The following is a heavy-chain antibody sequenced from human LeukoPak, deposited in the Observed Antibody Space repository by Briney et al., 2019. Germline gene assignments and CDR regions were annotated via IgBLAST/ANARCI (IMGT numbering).Heavy chain of an antibody. Sequence: GASVKVSCKASGYTFTSYGISWVRQAPGQGLEWMGWISAYNGNTNYAQKLQGRVTMTTDTSTSTAYMELRSLRSDDTAVYYCARDLRFLEWLSSGVGFDYWGQGTLVTVSS. CDR3: ARDLRFLEWLSSGVGFDY. J-gene: IGHJ4*02. D-gene: IGHD3-3*01. V-gene: IGHV1-18*01. CDR1: GYTFTSYG. CDR2: ISAYNGNT.